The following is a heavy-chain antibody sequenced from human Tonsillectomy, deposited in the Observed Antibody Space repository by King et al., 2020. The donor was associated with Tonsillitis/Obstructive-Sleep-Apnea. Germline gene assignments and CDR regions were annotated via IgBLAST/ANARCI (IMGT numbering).Heavy chain of an antibody. D-gene: IGHD2-15*01. J-gene: IGHJ4*02. CDR1: GFTFSSYA. CDR2: ISYAGSNK. Sequence: VQLVESGGGVVQPGRSLRLSCAASGFTFSSYAMHWVRQAPGKGLEWVAVISYAGSNKYYADSVKGRFTISRDNSKNTLYLQMNSLRAEDTAVYYCARDEGYCSGGSCYRFDYWGQGTLVTVSS. V-gene: IGHV3-30*04. CDR3: ARDEGYCSGGSCYRFDY.